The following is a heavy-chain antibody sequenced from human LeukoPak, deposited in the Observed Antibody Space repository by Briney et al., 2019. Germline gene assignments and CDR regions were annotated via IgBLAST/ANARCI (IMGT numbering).Heavy chain of an antibody. CDR2: IRSKAYGGTT. D-gene: IGHD1-26*01. J-gene: IGHJ4*02. CDR3: TRGLVGATTGTYFDY. Sequence: GGSLRLSCTASGFTFGDYAMSWFRQAPGKGLEWVGFIRSKAYGGTTEYAASAKGRFTISRDDSKSIAYLQMNSLKTEDTAVYYCTRGLVGATTGTYFDYWGQGTLVTVSS. CDR1: GFTFGDYA. V-gene: IGHV3-49*03.